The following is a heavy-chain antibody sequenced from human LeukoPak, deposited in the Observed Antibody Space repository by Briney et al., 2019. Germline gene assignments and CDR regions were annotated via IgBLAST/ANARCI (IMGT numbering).Heavy chain of an antibody. V-gene: IGHV3-23*01. CDR3: AKVSTDGPLGY. CDR2: ISGSGGST. J-gene: IGHJ4*02. Sequence: PGGSLRLSCAASGFTFSSSAMSWVRQAPGKGLEWVSAISGSGGSTYHADSVKGRFTISRDNSKNTLYLQMNSLRAEDTAVYYCAKVSTDGPLGYWGQGTLVTVSS. D-gene: IGHD7-27*01. CDR1: GFTFSSSA.